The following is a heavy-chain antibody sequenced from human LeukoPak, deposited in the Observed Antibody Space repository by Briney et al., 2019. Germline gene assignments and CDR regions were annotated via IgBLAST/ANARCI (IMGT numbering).Heavy chain of an antibody. CDR1: GGSFSGYY. Sequence: SETLSLTCAVYGGSFSGYYWSWIRQPPGKGLEWIGEINHSGSTNYNPSLKSRVTISVDTSKNQFSLKLSSVTAADTAVYYCARTIVGATYYFDYWGQGTLVTVSS. J-gene: IGHJ4*02. CDR3: ARTIVGATYYFDY. D-gene: IGHD1-26*01. V-gene: IGHV4-34*01. CDR2: INHSGST.